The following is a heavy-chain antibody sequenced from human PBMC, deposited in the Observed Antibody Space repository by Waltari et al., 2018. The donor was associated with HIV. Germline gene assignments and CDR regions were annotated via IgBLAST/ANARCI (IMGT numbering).Heavy chain of an antibody. CDR3: ARAHLTGYSSSRGYFDY. CDR1: GGTFSSYA. V-gene: IGHV1-69*04. D-gene: IGHD6-13*01. J-gene: IGHJ4*02. Sequence: QVQLVQSGAEVKKPGSPVKVSCKASGGTFSSYAISWVRQAPGQGLEWMGRIIPILGIANYAQKFQGRGTITADKSTSTAYMELSSLRSEDTAVYYCARAHLTGYSSSRGYFDYWGQGTLVTVSS. CDR2: IIPILGIA.